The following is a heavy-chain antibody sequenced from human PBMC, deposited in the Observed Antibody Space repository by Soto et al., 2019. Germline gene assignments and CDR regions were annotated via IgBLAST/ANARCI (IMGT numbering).Heavy chain of an antibody. V-gene: IGHV3-30*18. CDR2: ISYDGSST. CDR3: AKDLYTSCWYKYFDP. CDR1: GFTFSTNG. J-gene: IGHJ5*02. D-gene: IGHD6-19*01. Sequence: QVQLVESGGGVVQPGRSLGLVCVASGFTFSTNGMHWVRQAPGKGLEWVAMISYDGSSTYYADSVKGRFTISRDNSKNTLYLLMDSPRAEDTAVYFCAKDLYTSCWYKYFDPWGLGTPITVSS.